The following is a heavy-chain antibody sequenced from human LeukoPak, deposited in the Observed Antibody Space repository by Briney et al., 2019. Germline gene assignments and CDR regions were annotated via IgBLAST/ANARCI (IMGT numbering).Heavy chain of an antibody. D-gene: IGHD7-27*01. CDR2: IKQGGSEK. Sequence: GGSLRLSCAASGFTFRSYWMSWVRQAPGKGLEWVANIKQGGSEKFYVDSVKGRFAISRDNAKNSLYLQMNSLRAEDTAVYYCARDTWGYFDLWGRGTQVTVSS. J-gene: IGHJ2*01. V-gene: IGHV3-7*04. CDR3: ARDTWGYFDL. CDR1: GFTFRSYW.